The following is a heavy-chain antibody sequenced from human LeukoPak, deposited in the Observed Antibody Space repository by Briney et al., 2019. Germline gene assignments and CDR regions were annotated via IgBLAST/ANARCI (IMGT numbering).Heavy chain of an antibody. J-gene: IGHJ4*02. CDR1: GFTFDDYA. D-gene: IGHD3-10*01. CDR2: INGDGRST. V-gene: IGHV3-43*02. CDR3: AKDMHSGTYYKTFEY. Sequence: PGGSLRLSCAASGFTFDDYAMHWVRQAPGKGLEWVFLINGDGRSTYYADSVKGRFTISRDNSKNSLYLQMNSLTTDDTALYYCAKDMHSGTYYKTFEYWGQGTLVTVSS.